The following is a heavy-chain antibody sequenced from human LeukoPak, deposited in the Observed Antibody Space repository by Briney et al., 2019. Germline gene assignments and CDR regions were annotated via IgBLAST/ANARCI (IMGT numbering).Heavy chain of an antibody. CDR2: IYYSGST. CDR1: GGSISSGGYY. V-gene: IGHV4-31*03. D-gene: IGHD3-22*01. CDR3: ARENYYDSSGYSPLYYFDY. Sequence: SQTLSLTCTVSGGSISSGGYYWSWLRQHPGKGLEWIGYIYYSGSTYYNPSLKSRVTISVDTSKNQFSLKLSSVTAADTAVYYCARENYYDSSGYSPLYYFDYWGQGTLVTVSS. J-gene: IGHJ4*02.